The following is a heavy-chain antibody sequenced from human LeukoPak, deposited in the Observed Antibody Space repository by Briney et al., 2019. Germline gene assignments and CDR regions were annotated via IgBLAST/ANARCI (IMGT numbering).Heavy chain of an antibody. CDR2: INPNSGGT. CDR1: GYTFTGYYGYY. J-gene: IGHJ4*02. CDR3: ASEVFSSSWYGGFDY. Sequence: ASVKVSCKASGYTFTGYYGYYMHWVRQAPGQGLEWMGWINPNSGGTNYAQKFQGRVTMTRDTSISTAYMELSRLRSDDTAVYYCASEVFSSSWYGGFDYWGQGTLVTVSS. V-gene: IGHV1-2*02. D-gene: IGHD6-13*01.